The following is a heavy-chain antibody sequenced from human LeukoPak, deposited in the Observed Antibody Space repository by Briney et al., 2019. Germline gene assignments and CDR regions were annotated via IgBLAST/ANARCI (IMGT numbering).Heavy chain of an antibody. CDR3: ARDRVRDYYDSSGYYPQQYFDL. D-gene: IGHD3-22*01. V-gene: IGHV3-21*01. CDR2: ISSDNRYI. J-gene: IGHJ2*01. Sequence: GGSLRLSCAASGFTFSNYNMNWVRQAPGKGLEWVSSISSDNRYIYYADSVRGRFTISRDNAKNSLYLQMSSLRAEDTAVYYCARDRVRDYYDSSGYYPQQYFDLCGRGTLATVSS. CDR1: GFTFSNYN.